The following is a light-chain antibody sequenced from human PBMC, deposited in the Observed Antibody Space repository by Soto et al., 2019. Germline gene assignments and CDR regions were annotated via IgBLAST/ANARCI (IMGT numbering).Light chain of an antibody. J-gene: IGKJ4*01. CDR3: QQRAGWPPLF. V-gene: IGKV3-11*02. Sequence: DIVLTQSPATLALSPGERATLSCRASQTVGIYLAWYQHKPGQAPRLLIYDAFIRATAIPARFSGSGSGRDFALSLCGLEPEDGAVYYCQQRAGWPPLFIGGGSNVQIK. CDR1: QTVGIY. CDR2: DAF.